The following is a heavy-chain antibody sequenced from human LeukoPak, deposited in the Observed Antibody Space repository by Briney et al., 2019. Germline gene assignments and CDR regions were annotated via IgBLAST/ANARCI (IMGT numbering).Heavy chain of an antibody. V-gene: IGHV3-30*04. Sequence: QPGRSLRLSCPASGLTFISYAMHWVRQAPGKGLEGVAVISYVGSNKYYADSVKGRFTISRDNSKNTLYLQVNGLRAEYTAVYYCARDRDRRYFDYWGQGTLVTVSS. D-gene: IGHD1-14*01. CDR3: ARDRDRRYFDY. J-gene: IGHJ4*02. CDR2: ISYVGSNK. CDR1: GLTFISYA.